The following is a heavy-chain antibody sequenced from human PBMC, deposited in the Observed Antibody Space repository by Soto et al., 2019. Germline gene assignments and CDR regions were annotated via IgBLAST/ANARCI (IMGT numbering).Heavy chain of an antibody. CDR3: ARESGESGLDV. J-gene: IGHJ6*02. CDR2: ISAYNGNT. D-gene: IGHD3-16*01. V-gene: IGHV1-18*01. CDR1: GYTFTNYG. Sequence: QVQLVQSGAEVKKPGASVKVSCKASGYTFTNYGITWVRQAPGQGLEWMGWISAYNGNTNYAQRLQGRVTVTTDTSTKTVYMDLRSLRSDDTAVYYCARESGESGLDVWGQGTTVTVSS.